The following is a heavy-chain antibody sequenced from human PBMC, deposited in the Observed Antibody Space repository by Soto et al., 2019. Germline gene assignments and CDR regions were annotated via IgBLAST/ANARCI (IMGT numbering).Heavy chain of an antibody. CDR1: GGSFSDYS. Sequence: SETLSLTCIVSGGSFSDYSWGWIRQPAGKGLEWIGHIYTNGNTYYNPSLKSRLTMSVDTSKKQSSMMLRSVTAADTAVYYCARDRSSGWSRFDYWGQGALVTVSS. J-gene: IGHJ4*02. D-gene: IGHD6-19*01. CDR2: IYTNGNT. CDR3: ARDRSSGWSRFDY. V-gene: IGHV4-4*07.